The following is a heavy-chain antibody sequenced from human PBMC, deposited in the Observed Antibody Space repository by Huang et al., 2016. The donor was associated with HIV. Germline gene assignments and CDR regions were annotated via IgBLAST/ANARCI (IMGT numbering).Heavy chain of an antibody. CDR2: IYLRDSDT. CDR3: ARHVGVYGSASSAFDY. J-gene: IGHJ4*02. Sequence: EVQLVQSGAEVKKPGESLKISCKGSGYSFPTFWIGWVRQLPGKGLEWMGIIYLRDSDTIYSPSFQGQVTISADRSASTAYLQWSSRKASDTAMYYCARHVGVYGSASSAFDYWGQGTLVTVSS. CDR1: GYSFPTFW. V-gene: IGHV5-51*01. D-gene: IGHD3-10*01.